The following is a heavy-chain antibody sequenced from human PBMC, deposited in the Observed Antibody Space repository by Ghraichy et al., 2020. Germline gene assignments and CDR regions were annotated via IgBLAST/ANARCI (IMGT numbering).Heavy chain of an antibody. CDR1: GFTFSDYY. CDR3: ARMGWGWLRSYYYYYGMDV. J-gene: IGHJ6*02. D-gene: IGHD5-12*01. V-gene: IGHV3-11*01. Sequence: GGSLRLSCAASGFTFSDYYMSWIRQAPGKGLEWVSYISSSGSTIYYADSVKGRFTISRDNAKNSLYLQMNSLRAEDTAVYYCARMGWGWLRSYYYYYGMDVWGQGTTVTVSS. CDR2: ISSSGSTI.